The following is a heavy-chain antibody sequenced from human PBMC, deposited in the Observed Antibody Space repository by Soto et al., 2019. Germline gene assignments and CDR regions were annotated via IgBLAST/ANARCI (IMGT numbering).Heavy chain of an antibody. CDR2: INSDGSKT. J-gene: IGHJ4*02. V-gene: IGHV3-74*01. Sequence: PGGSLRLSCAASGFTFTDYWTHWVRQAPGKGLVWVSRINSDGSKTSYADSVTGRFTISRDNAKNTLYPQMNSLRVEDTALYYCARETYRGFYFDYWGQGTLVTVSS. CDR3: ARETYRGFYFDY. CDR1: GFTFTDYW. D-gene: IGHD4-4*01.